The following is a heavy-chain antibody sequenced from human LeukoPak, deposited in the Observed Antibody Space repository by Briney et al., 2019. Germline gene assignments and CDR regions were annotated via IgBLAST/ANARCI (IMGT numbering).Heavy chain of an antibody. D-gene: IGHD2-15*01. V-gene: IGHV1-18*01. Sequence: ASVKVSCKASGYTLTSCGLNWVRQAPGQGLEWMGWISGYNGNTNYAQKLQGRVTMTTDISTSTAYMELRSLRSDDTAVYYCARTPFLYCSGGSCYSDYWGRGTLVTVSS. CDR1: GYTLTSCG. J-gene: IGHJ4*02. CDR3: ARTPFLYCSGGSCYSDY. CDR2: ISGYNGNT.